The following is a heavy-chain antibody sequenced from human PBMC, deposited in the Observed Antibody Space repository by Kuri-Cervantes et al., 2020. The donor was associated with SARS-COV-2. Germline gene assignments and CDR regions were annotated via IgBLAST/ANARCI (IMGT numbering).Heavy chain of an antibody. CDR2: ISYDGSNK. D-gene: IGHD3-3*01. J-gene: IGHJ6*02. Sequence: GGSLRLSCAASGFTFSSYAMHWVRQAPGKGLEWVAVISYDGSNKYYADSVKGRFTISRDNSKNTLYLQMNSLRAEDTAVYYCARDSAYYDFWSGYLTESSYYYYYYGMDVWGQGTTVIVSS. CDR3: ARDSAYYDFWSGYLTESSYYYYYYGMDV. V-gene: IGHV3-30-3*01. CDR1: GFTFSSYA.